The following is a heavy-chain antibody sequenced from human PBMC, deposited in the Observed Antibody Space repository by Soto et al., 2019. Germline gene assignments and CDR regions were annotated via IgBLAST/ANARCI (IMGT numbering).Heavy chain of an antibody. J-gene: IGHJ6*02. CDR1: GFTFSSYA. Sequence: EVQLLESGGVLVQPGGSLRLSCAASGFTFSSYAMSWVRQAPGKGLEWVSVISGSGDSTYYADSVSGRFTISRNNSKNTLYLQMNSLRAEDTAVYYCAKDRDGAAAGPTKFYGMDVWGQGTTVTVSS. V-gene: IGHV3-23*01. D-gene: IGHD6-13*01. CDR3: AKDRDGAAAGPTKFYGMDV. CDR2: ISGSGDST.